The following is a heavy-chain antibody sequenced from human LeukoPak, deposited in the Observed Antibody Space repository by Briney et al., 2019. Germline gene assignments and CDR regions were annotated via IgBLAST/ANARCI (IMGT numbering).Heavy chain of an antibody. Sequence: GGSLRLSCAVSGFTFEDYGMSWVRQAPGKGLEWVSTINWNGGGTGYADPVKGRFTISRDNAKDSLYLQMSSLRAEDTAFYYCARGPEYCSGGSCFAGGFDYWGPGTLGSVSS. CDR3: ARGPEYCSGGSCFAGGFDY. CDR1: GFTFEDYG. V-gene: IGHV3-20*04. CDR2: INWNGGGT. J-gene: IGHJ4*02. D-gene: IGHD2-15*01.